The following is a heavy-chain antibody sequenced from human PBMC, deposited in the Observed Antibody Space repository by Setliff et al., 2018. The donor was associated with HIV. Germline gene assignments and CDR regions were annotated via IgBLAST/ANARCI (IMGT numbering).Heavy chain of an antibody. J-gene: IGHJ4*02. CDR1: GGSTDSGSYY. D-gene: IGHD6-19*01. V-gene: IGHV4-39*02. CDR3: ARDGGSSGWYFVLGYSDY. CDR2: MYYTGST. Sequence: SETLSLTCTVSGGSTDSGSYYWAWIRQPPGKGLEWIGSMYYTGSTCYNPSLKSRVTISIDTSKNQFSLKLNSVTPADTAMYYCARDGGSSGWYFVLGYSDYWGPGTLVTVSS.